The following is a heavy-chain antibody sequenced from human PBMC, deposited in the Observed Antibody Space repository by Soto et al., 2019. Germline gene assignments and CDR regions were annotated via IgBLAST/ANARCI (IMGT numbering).Heavy chain of an antibody. CDR3: ARIVTMVRARAWYYMDV. Sequence: PSETLSLPCTVSGGSISSSSYYWGWIRQPPGKGLEWIGSIYYSGSTYYNPSLKSRVTISVDTSKNQFSLKLSSVTAADTAVYYCARIVTMVRARAWYYMDVWGKGTTVTLSS. CDR1: GGSISSSSYY. CDR2: IYYSGST. D-gene: IGHD3-10*01. V-gene: IGHV4-39*01. J-gene: IGHJ6*03.